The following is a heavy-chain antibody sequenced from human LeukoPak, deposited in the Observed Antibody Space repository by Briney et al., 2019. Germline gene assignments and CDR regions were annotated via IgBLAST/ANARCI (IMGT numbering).Heavy chain of an antibody. V-gene: IGHV1-18*01. J-gene: IGHJ4*02. Sequence: ASVKASCKASGYTFTSYGISWVRQAPGQGLEWMGWISAYNGNTNYAQKLQGRVTMTTDTSMSTAYMELRSLRSDDTAVYYCARDLDCSSTSCYYFDYWGQGTLVTVSS. CDR2: ISAYNGNT. CDR1: GYTFTSYG. D-gene: IGHD2-2*01. CDR3: ARDLDCSSTSCYYFDY.